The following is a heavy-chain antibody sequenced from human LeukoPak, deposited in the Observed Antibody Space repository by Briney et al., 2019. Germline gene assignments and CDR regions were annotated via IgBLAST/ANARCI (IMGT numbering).Heavy chain of an antibody. V-gene: IGHV3-15*01. CDR2: IKSKTDGGTT. CDR1: GFTFSNAW. Sequence: GGSLRLSCAASGFTFSNAWMSWVRQAPGKGLEWVGRIKSKTDGGTTDYAAPVKGRFTISRDNSKNTLYLQMNSLRAEDTAVYYCAKDWDVAASPFDYWGQGTLVTVSS. CDR3: AKDWDVAASPFDY. D-gene: IGHD2-15*01. J-gene: IGHJ4*02.